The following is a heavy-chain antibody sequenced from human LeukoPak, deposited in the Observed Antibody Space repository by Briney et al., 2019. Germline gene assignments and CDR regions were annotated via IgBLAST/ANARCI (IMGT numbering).Heavy chain of an antibody. J-gene: IGHJ4*02. CDR1: GFTFSSYW. CDR3: ARGQIVATIVSFDY. CDR2: IKQDGSEK. Sequence: PGGSLRLSCAASGFTFSSYWMSWVRQAPGKGLEWVANIKQDGSEKYYVDSVKGRFTISRDNAKNSLYLQMNSLRAEDTAVYYCARGQIVATIVSFDYWGQGTLVTVSS. V-gene: IGHV3-7*01. D-gene: IGHD5-12*01.